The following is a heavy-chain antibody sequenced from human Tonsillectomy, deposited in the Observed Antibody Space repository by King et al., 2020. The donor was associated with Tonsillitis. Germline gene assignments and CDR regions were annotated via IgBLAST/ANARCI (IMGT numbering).Heavy chain of an antibody. CDR3: ATSPLGATPDYYFDY. J-gene: IGHJ4*02. CDR1: GGSISSYY. V-gene: IGHV4-59*01. Sequence: QLQESGPGLVKPSETLSLTCTVSGGSISSYYWSWIRQPPGKGLEWIGYIYYSGSTNYNPSLKSRVTISVDTSKNQFSLKLSSVTAADTAVYYCATSPLGATPDYYFDYWGQGTLVTVSS. CDR2: IYYSGST. D-gene: IGHD3-10*01.